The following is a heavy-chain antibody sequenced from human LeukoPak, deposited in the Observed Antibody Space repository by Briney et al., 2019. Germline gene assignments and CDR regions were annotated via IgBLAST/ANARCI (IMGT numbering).Heavy chain of an antibody. D-gene: IGHD3-22*01. CDR2: LYKSVNT. V-gene: IGHV4-59*01. CDR1: SGSISTYY. CDR3: ARSSEGRYYYDSSGYSYYYYYMDV. Sequence: SETLSLTCTVSSGSISTYYWSWIRQPPGKRLEWIGFLYKSVNTNYNPSLKGRVTISVDMSKNQFSLKLNSVTAADTAVYYCARSSEGRYYYDSSGYSYYYYYMDVWGKGTTVTISS. J-gene: IGHJ6*03.